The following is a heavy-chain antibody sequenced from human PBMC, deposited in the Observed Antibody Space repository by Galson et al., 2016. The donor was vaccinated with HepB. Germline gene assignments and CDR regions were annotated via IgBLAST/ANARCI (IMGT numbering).Heavy chain of an antibody. CDR1: GFTFSSYW. CDR2: IKQDGSEK. J-gene: IGHJ1*01. CDR3: ARDFYSDSSGIFQY. Sequence: SLRLSCAASGFTFSSYWMSWVRQAPGKGLEWVATIKQDGSEKYYVDSVKGRLTISRDHAKNSLYLQMNSLRVEDTAVYYCARDFYSDSSGIFQYWGQGTLVTVSS. D-gene: IGHD3-22*01. V-gene: IGHV3-7*01.